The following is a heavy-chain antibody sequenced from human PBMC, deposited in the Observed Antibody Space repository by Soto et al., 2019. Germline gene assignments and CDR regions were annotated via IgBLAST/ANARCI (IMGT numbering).Heavy chain of an antibody. D-gene: IGHD3-22*01. CDR3: AITYYYDSSGYFDY. CDR1: GGSISSSSYY. CDR2: IYYSGST. V-gene: IGHV4-39*01. J-gene: IGHJ4*02. Sequence: PSETLSLTCTVSGGSISSSSYYWGWIRQPPGKGLEWIGSIYYSGSTYYNPSLKSRVTISVDTSKNQFSLKLSSVTAADTAVYNCAITYYYDSSGYFDYWGQGTLVTVSS.